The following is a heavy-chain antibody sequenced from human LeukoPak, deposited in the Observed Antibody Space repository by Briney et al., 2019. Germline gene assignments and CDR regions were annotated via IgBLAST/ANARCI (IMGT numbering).Heavy chain of an antibody. CDR2: INHSGST. CDR3: ARGRAVVVPAATRGYYYYTDV. J-gene: IGHJ6*03. D-gene: IGHD2-2*01. CDR1: GGSFSGYY. Sequence: PSETLSLTCAVYGGSFSGYYWSWIRQPPGKGLEWIGEINHSGSTNYNPSLKSRVTISVDTSKNQFSLKLSSVTAADTAVYYCARGRAVVVPAATRGYYYYTDVWGTGTTVTVSS. V-gene: IGHV4-34*01.